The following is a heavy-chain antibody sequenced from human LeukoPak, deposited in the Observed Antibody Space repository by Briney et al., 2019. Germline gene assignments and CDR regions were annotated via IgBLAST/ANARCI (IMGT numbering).Heavy chain of an antibody. D-gene: IGHD4-17*01. CDR3: ARGHTVRGMDV. Sequence: SETLSLTCTVSGGSISVYYWNWIRQPPGKGLEWLGYIYGSGATNYNPSLKSRVIISVDKSRDQFSLNLTSVTAADTAMYYCARGHTVRGMDVWGQGTTVTGSS. V-gene: IGHV4-59*01. CDR1: GGSISVYY. CDR2: IYGSGAT. J-gene: IGHJ6*02.